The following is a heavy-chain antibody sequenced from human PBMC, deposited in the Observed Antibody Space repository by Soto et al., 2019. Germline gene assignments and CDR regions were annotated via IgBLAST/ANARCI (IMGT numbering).Heavy chain of an antibody. CDR3: ARGRYCSSTSCSIFYYYYYMDV. J-gene: IGHJ6*03. V-gene: IGHV4-34*01. CDR2: INHSGST. CDR1: GGSFSGYY. D-gene: IGHD2-2*01. Sequence: SETLSLTCAVYGGSFSGYYWSWIRQPPGKGLEWIGEINHSGSTNYNPSLKSRVTTSVDTSKNQFSLKLSSVTAADTAVYYCARGRYCSSTSCSIFYYYYYMDVWGKGTTVTVSS.